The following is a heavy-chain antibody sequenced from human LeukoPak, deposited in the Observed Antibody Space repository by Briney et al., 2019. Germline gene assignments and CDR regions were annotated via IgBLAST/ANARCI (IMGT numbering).Heavy chain of an antibody. CDR2: IIPSGGST. Sequence: ASVKVSCKASGYTFISYYMHWVRQAPGQGLEWMGIIIPSGGSTSYTQNFQGRLTMTRDTSTSTVYMELSSLRSEDTAVYYCARGTETSMVTHIDYWGQGTLVTVSS. J-gene: IGHJ4*02. CDR3: ARGTETSMVTHIDY. D-gene: IGHD5-18*01. V-gene: IGHV1-46*01. CDR1: GYTFISYY.